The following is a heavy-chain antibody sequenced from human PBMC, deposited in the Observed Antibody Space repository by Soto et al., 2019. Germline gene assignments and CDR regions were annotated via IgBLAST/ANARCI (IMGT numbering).Heavy chain of an antibody. CDR3: ARGPIVGARGGFGFDS. CDR1: GGSFSGYY. Sequence: QVQLQQWGAGLLKPSETLSLTCAVYGGSFSGYYWSWIRQPPGKGLEWIGEINHSGSTNYNPSLKSRVTISVDTSKNQFSLKLRSVTAADTAVYYCARGPIVGARGGFGFDSWGQGTLVTVSS. V-gene: IGHV4-34*01. CDR2: INHSGST. D-gene: IGHD1-26*01. J-gene: IGHJ5*01.